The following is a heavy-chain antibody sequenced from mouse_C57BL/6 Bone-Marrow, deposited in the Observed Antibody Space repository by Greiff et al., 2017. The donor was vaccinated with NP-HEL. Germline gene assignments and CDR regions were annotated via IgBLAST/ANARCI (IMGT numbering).Heavy chain of an antibody. CDR2: ISGGGGNT. J-gene: IGHJ3*01. Sequence: DVMLVESGGGLVKPGGSPKLSCAASGFTFSSYTMSWVRQTPEKRLEWVATISGGGGNTYYPDSVKGRFTISRDNAKNTLYLQMSSLRSEDTALNYCALIPRWFAYWGQGTLVTVSA. V-gene: IGHV5-9*01. CDR3: ALIPRWFAY. CDR1: GFTFSSYT. D-gene: IGHD5-1-1*01.